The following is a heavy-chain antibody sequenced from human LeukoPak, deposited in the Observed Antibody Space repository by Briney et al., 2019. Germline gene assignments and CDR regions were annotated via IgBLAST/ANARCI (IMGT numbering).Heavy chain of an antibody. CDR3: ARDLSYCGGDCYSGYFDY. V-gene: IGHV1-69*05. D-gene: IGHD2-21*02. Sequence: SVKVSCKASGGTFSSYAISWVRQAPGQGLEWMGGIIPIFGTANYAQKFQGRVTMTRDTSTSTVYMELSSLRSEDTAVYYCARDLSYCGGDCYSGYFDYWGQGTLVTVSS. CDR2: IIPIFGTA. CDR1: GGTFSSYA. J-gene: IGHJ4*02.